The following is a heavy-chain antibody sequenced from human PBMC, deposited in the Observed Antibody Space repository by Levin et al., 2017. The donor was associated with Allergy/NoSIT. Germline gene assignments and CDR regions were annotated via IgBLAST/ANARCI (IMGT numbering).Heavy chain of an antibody. CDR1: GYTFTGYY. V-gene: IGHV1-2*02. D-gene: IGHD2-2*01. Sequence: VASVKVSCKASGYTFTGYYMHWVRQAPGQGLEWMGWINPNSGGTNYAQKFQGRVTMTRDTSISTAYMELSRLRSDDTAVYYCARSSGGYCSSTSGDLFDYWGQGTLVTVSS. CDR3: ARSSGGYCSSTSGDLFDY. CDR2: INPNSGGT. J-gene: IGHJ4*02.